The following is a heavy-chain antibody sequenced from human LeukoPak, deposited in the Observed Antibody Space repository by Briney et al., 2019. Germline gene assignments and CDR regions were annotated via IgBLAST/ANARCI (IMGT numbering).Heavy chain of an antibody. D-gene: IGHD1-26*01. CDR2: IKTDGSIT. V-gene: IGHV3-74*03. CDR3: ARDQGPSGIGWFDP. J-gene: IGHJ5*02. CDR1: GFTVSSNY. Sequence: PGGSLRLSCAASGFTVSSNYMSWVRQAPGKGLVWVSRIKTDGSITTYGDSVKGRFTISRDNARSTLYLQMDSLRAEDTAVYYCARDQGPSGIGWFDPWGQGTLVTVSA.